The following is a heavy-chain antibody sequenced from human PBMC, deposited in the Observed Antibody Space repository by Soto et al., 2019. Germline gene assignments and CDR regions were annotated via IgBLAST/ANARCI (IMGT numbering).Heavy chain of an antibody. Sequence: EVQLLESGGGLVQPGGSLRLSCAASGFNFSSYAMSWIRQAPGKGLEWVSGISGSGASTYYADSAKGRFTISRDNSKNTLYVQMNSQRAEDTAVYYCAKDRGYQRAAANYWGQGTLVTVSS. J-gene: IGHJ4*02. D-gene: IGHD6-13*01. V-gene: IGHV3-23*01. CDR2: ISGSGAST. CDR1: GFNFSSYA. CDR3: AKDRGYQRAAANY.